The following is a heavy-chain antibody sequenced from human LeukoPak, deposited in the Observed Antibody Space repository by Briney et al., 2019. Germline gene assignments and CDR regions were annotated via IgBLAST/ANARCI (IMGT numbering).Heavy chain of an antibody. V-gene: IGHV4-4*07. Sequence: SETLSLTCTVSGGSISSYYWSWIRQPAGKGLEWIGRIYTSGSTNYNPSLKSRVTMSVDTSKNQFSLKLSSVTAADTAVYYCARGRRGVDGSGFYYYYMDVWGKGTTVTVSS. CDR3: ARGRRGVDGSGFYYYYMDV. D-gene: IGHD3-10*01. CDR2: IYTSGST. J-gene: IGHJ6*03. CDR1: GGSISSYY.